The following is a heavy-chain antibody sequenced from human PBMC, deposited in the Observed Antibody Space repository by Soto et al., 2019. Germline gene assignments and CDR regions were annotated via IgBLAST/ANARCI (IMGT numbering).Heavy chain of an antibody. D-gene: IGHD2-2*01. V-gene: IGHV3-33*01. CDR3: ARGPGTSYFDY. CDR1: GFTFSSYG. J-gene: IGHJ4*02. CDR2: IWSGGSNE. Sequence: QVQLVESGGGVVQPWRSLRLSCAASGFTFSSYGMHWVRQAPGKGLEWVAVIWSGGSNENYADSVKGRFTISRDNSKNMLYLQMNSLRAEDTAVYYCARGPGTSYFDYWGQGSLVTVSS.